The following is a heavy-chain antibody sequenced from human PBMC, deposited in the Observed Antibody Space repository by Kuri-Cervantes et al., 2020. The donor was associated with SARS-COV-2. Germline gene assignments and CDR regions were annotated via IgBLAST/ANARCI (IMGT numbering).Heavy chain of an antibody. CDR2: IYYSGST. Sequence: SETLSLTCTVSGGSISSGGYYWSWIRQHPGKGLEWIGYIYYSGSTYYNPSLKTRVTISTDASKNQLSLKLTSVTAADTAVYYCARDNILFSGSGFDTWGQGALVTVSS. CDR3: ARDNILFSGSGFDT. CDR1: GGSISSGGYY. D-gene: IGHD1-26*01. J-gene: IGHJ5*02. V-gene: IGHV4-31*03.